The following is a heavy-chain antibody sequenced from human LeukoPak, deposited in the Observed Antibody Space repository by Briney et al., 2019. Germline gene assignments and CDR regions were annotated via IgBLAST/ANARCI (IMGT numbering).Heavy chain of an antibody. J-gene: IGHJ4*02. D-gene: IGHD6-19*01. V-gene: IGHV4-38-2*02. CDR3: ARVSYSSAWYEGADY. CDR1: GYSISSGYY. Sequence: PSETLSLTCTVSGYSISSGYYWGWIRQPPGKGLEWIGEIYHSGSTNYNPSLKSRVIISVDKSKNQFSLKLGSVTAADTAVYYCARVSYSSAWYEGADYWGQGTLVTVSS. CDR2: IYHSGST.